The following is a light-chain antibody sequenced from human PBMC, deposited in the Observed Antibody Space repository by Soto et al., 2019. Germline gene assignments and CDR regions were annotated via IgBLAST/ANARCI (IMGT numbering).Light chain of an antibody. V-gene: IGLV2-8*01. CDR1: SSDVGRYNF. CDR2: EVT. J-gene: IGLJ1*01. Sequence: QSALTQPPSASGSPGQSVTISCTGTSSDVGRYNFVSWYQQHPGKAPKLMIFEVTKRPSGVPDRFSGSKSGNTASLTVSGLQAEDEADYYCSSLEADYHNHYVFGPVTNVPV. CDR3: SSLEADYHNHYV.